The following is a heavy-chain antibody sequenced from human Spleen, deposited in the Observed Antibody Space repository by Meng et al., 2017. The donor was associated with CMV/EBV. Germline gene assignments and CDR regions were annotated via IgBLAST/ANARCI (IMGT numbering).Heavy chain of an antibody. CDR2: IHSFNGDT. CDR3: ARALYYDFWSSPYDY. CDR1: CYSVANDG. Sequence: SCYSVANDGFSWVRQAPGQALEWMGWIHSFNGDTRYARQVQGRVTLTTDTSTNTAYMELRSLRSDDTAVYFCARALYYDFWSSPYDYWGQGTLVTVSS. D-gene: IGHD3/OR15-3a*01. J-gene: IGHJ4*02. V-gene: IGHV1-18*01.